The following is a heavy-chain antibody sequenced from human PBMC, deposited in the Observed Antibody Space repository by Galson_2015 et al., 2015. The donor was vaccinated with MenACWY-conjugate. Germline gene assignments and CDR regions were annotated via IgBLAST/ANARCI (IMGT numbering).Heavy chain of an antibody. Sequence: ETLSLTCTVSGGSIESRTFYWGWIRQPPGKGLEWIGSIYFSGSTYYNSSLKSRVTISVDTSKNQFSLKVNSLTAADTAMYFCARDQWGKWFDPWGQGTLVTVSS. V-gene: IGHV4-39*07. D-gene: IGHD1-26*01. CDR3: ARDQWGKWFDP. CDR1: GGSIESRTFY. J-gene: IGHJ5*02. CDR2: IYFSGST.